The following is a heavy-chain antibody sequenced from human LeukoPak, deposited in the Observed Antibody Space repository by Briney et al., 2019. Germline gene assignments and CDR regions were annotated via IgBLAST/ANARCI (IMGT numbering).Heavy chain of an antibody. D-gene: IGHD3-3*01. CDR3: AKDGTDFWSGYYTAEYFQH. Sequence: ASVKVSCKASGYTFNTHGISWVRQAPGQGLEWMGWINTYNGNTNYAQKFQGRVTMTTDTSTSTAYMELRSLRSDDTAVYYCAKDGTDFWSGYYTAEYFQHWGQGTLVTVSS. CDR2: INTYNGNT. V-gene: IGHV1-18*01. CDR1: GYTFNTHG. J-gene: IGHJ1*01.